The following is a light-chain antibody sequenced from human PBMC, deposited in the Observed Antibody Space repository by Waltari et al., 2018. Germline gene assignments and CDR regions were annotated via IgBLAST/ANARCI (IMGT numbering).Light chain of an antibody. CDR3: QQRSNWPPT. Sequence: EIVLTQSLATLSLSPGDRATLSCRASQSIASSLAWYQQRPGQAPRLLIYDAFTRDTGIPARFSGSGSGTDFTLTISSLEPEDFAVYYCQQRSNWPPTFGGGSKVEI. J-gene: IGKJ4*01. CDR1: QSIASS. CDR2: DAF. V-gene: IGKV3-11*01.